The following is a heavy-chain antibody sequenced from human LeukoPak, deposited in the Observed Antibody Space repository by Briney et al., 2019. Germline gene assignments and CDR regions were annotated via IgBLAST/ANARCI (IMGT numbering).Heavy chain of an antibody. D-gene: IGHD6-13*01. V-gene: IGHV1-3*01. CDR3: ARQLSYVDFDH. CDR1: GYTFTTYT. Sequence: ASVKVSCKASGYTFTTYTIHWVRQAPGQRLEWMGWISAGNGNTKYSQKFQGRVTITRDTYASTAYMELSSLRSEDTAVYYCARQLSYVDFDHWGQGTLVTVSS. J-gene: IGHJ4*01. CDR2: ISAGNGNT.